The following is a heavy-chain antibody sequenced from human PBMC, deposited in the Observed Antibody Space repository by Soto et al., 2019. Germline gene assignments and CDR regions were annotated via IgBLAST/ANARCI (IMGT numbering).Heavy chain of an antibody. CDR1: GDSINNSHW. D-gene: IGHD6-13*01. J-gene: IGHJ5*02. Sequence: QVQLQESGPGLVQPSGTRSLTCAVSGDSINNSHWWSWVRQTPGKGLEWIGETYHSGTTNKNPSLKTRVTISIDKSKNQFSLKMNSVTAADTAVYYCAREVNSSPARGPNWFDPWGQGTLVTVSS. V-gene: IGHV4-4*02. CDR3: AREVNSSPARGPNWFDP. CDR2: TYHSGTT.